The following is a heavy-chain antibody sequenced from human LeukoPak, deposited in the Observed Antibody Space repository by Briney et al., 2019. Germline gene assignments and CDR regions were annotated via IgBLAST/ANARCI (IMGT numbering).Heavy chain of an antibody. V-gene: IGHV4-38-2*02. CDR1: GYSISSGYY. D-gene: IGHD3-22*01. CDR3: ARPDSSGYYYYFDY. J-gene: IGHJ4*02. Sequence: SETLSLTCTVSGYSISSGYYWGWIRPPPGKGLEWIGSIYYSGSTYYNPSLKSRVTISVDTSKNQFSLKLSSVTAADTAVYYCARPDSSGYYYYFDYWGQGTLVTASS. CDR2: IYYSGST.